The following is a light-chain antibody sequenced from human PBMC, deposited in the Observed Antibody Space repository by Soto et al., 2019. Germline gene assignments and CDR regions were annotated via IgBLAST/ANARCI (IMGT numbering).Light chain of an antibody. J-gene: IGKJ2*01. CDR1: QSVSSSY. V-gene: IGKV3-20*01. CDR2: GAS. CDR3: RQYGSSPYT. Sequence: EIVLTQSPGTLSLSPGERATLSCRASQSVSSSYLAWYQQKPGQAPRLLIYGASSRATGIPDRFSGSGSGTVFPITISRQEHEDFAVYYCRQYGSSPYTFGQGTKLEIK.